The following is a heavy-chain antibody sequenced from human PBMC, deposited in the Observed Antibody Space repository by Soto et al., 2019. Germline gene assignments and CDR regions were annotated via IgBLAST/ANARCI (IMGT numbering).Heavy chain of an antibody. J-gene: IGHJ5*02. CDR3: AREGGNRKWSDP. CDR1: GFTFSSYS. D-gene: IGHD1-26*01. Sequence: EVQLVESGGGLVQPGGSLRLSCAASGFTFSSYSMNWVRQAPGKGLEWVSYISSSSSTIYYADSVKGRFTISRDNAKNSLYVQMNSLRDEDRAVYYCAREGGNRKWSDPWGHGALVSVSS. V-gene: IGHV3-48*02. CDR2: ISSSSSTI.